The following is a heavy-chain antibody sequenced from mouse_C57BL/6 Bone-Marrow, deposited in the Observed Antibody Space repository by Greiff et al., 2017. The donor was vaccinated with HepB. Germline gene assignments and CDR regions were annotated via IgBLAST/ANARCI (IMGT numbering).Heavy chain of an antibody. Sequence: QVHVKQSGAELVRPGASVKLSCKASGYTFTDYYINWVKQRPGQGLEWIARIYPGSGNTYYNEKFKGKATLTAEKSSSTAYMQLSSLTSEDSAVYFCARDYGGGWFAYWGQGTLVTVSA. J-gene: IGHJ3*01. CDR3: ARDYGGGWFAY. D-gene: IGHD1-1*01. CDR1: GYTFTDYY. CDR2: IYPGSGNT. V-gene: IGHV1-76*01.